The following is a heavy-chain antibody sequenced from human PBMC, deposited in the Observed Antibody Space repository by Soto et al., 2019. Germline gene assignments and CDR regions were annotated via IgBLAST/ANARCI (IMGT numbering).Heavy chain of an antibody. D-gene: IGHD6-13*01. J-gene: IGHJ6*02. CDR2: IWYDGSNK. V-gene: IGHV3-33*01. CDR1: GFTFSSYV. CDR3: ARDREAAAGKVCYYGMDV. Sequence: LRLSCAASGFTFSSYVMHWVRQAPGKGLEWVAVIWYDGSNKYYADSVKGRFTISRDNSKNTLYLQMNSLRAEDTAVYYCARDREAAAGKVCYYGMDVWGQGTTVTVSS.